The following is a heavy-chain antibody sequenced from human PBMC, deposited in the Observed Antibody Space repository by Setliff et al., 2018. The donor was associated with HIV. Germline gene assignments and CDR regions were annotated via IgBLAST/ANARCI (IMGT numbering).Heavy chain of an antibody. D-gene: IGHD3-10*01. Sequence: PSETLSLTCTVSGGSISTYYWSWIRQSPGKGLEWIGYIYYSGSTKYNPSLKSRLTISVDTSKNQFSLKLSSVTAADTAVYYCARDQRGGAFDIWGQGTMVT. CDR1: GGSISTYY. V-gene: IGHV4-59*01. J-gene: IGHJ3*02. CDR2: IYYSGST. CDR3: ARDQRGGAFDI.